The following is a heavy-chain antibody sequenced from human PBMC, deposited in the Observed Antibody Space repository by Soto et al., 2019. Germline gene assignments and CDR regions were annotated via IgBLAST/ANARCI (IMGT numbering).Heavy chain of an antibody. Sequence: QVQLVESGGGVVQPGRSPRLSCAASGFTFSSYGMHWVRQAPGKGLEWVAVISYDGSNKYYADSVRGRFTISRYNSKNTLYLQMNSLIAEDTAVYYCAKFHSYYDSSGLGHWGQGTLVTVSS. CDR1: GFTFSSYG. J-gene: IGHJ4*02. CDR2: ISYDGSNK. CDR3: AKFHSYYDSSGLGH. D-gene: IGHD3-22*01. V-gene: IGHV3-30*18.